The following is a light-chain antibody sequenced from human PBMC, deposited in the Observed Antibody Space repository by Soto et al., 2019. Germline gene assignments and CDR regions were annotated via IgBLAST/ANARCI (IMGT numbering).Light chain of an antibody. V-gene: IGLV1-40*01. J-gene: IGLJ1*01. CDR3: QSYDSSLSGLV. CDR2: GNS. CDR1: SSNIGAGYD. Sequence: QSALTQPPSVSGAPGQRVTISCTGSSSNIGAGYDVPWYQQLPGKAPNLLIYGNSNRPSGVPDRFSGSKSGTSASLAITGLQAEDEADYYCQSYDSSLSGLVFGTGTKLTVL.